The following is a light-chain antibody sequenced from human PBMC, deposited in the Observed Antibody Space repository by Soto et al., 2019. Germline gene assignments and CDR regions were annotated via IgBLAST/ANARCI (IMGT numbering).Light chain of an antibody. J-gene: IGLJ1*01. Sequence: QTVVTQPASVSGSPGQSITISCTGTSSDVGGYNYVSWYQQHPGKAPKLMIYEVSNRPSGVSNRFSGSKSGNTASLTNSGLQAEDEADYYCGSYTSSSTYVFGTGTKLTVL. V-gene: IGLV2-14*01. CDR1: SSDVGGYNY. CDR3: GSYTSSSTYV. CDR2: EVS.